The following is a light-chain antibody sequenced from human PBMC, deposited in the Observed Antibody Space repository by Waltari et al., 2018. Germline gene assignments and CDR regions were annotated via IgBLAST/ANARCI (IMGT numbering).Light chain of an antibody. CDR2: AAS. CDR3: QEANSFPLT. V-gene: IGKV1-12*01. J-gene: IGKJ4*01. CDR1: QVIRSW. Sequence: DIQMTQSPPSVSASVGDRVTITCGASQVIRSWLSWYQQKPGKAPKLLIYAASNLQSGVPSRFSGSDSGTEFTLTISSLQPEDVATYYCQEANSFPLTFGGGTKVEI.